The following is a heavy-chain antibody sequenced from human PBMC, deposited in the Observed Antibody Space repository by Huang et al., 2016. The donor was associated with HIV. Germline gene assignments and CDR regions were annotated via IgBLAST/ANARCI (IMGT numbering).Heavy chain of an antibody. CDR2: ISLDGSDS. J-gene: IGHJ4*02. V-gene: IGHV3-30*18. CDR1: GFTFDGYD. D-gene: IGHD2-2*01. Sequence: QVQVEQSGGGVVQPGMSLRLSCAASGFTFDGYDMHWVRQAPGKGLEWVAAISLDGSDSYYADSVKGRFSSSRDNSKNTLYLQMNSLRFEDTGVYYCAKVAKWYPNDYWGQGSLVTVSS. CDR3: AKVAKWYPNDY.